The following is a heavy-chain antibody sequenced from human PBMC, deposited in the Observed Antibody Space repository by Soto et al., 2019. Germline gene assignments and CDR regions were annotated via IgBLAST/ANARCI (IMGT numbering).Heavy chain of an antibody. D-gene: IGHD6-13*01. J-gene: IGHJ5*02. CDR3: ARVEAQQQLGNWSDP. CDR2: IHDSGNT. CDR1: GGSMTNYF. V-gene: IGHV4-59*01. Sequence: KPSETVSLTSNVSGGSMTNYFWSWIRQPPGKGLEWIGYIHDSGNTNYNPSLKSRVFISVDTSRNQFSLKLSSVTAADTAVYYCARVEAQQQLGNWSDPPGPAPLFTLSS.